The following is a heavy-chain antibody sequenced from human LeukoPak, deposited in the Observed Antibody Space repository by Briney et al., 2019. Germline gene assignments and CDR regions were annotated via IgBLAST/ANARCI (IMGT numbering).Heavy chain of an antibody. J-gene: IGHJ4*02. Sequence: LSGGSLRLSCAASGFTVSSNYMSWVRQAPGKGLEWVSVIYSGGSTYYADSVKGRFTISRDNSKNTLYLQMNSLRAEDTAVYYCAALAARPFRDYWGQGTLVTVSS. CDR2: IYSGGST. D-gene: IGHD6-6*01. CDR1: GFTVSSNY. CDR3: AALAARPFRDY. V-gene: IGHV3-66*01.